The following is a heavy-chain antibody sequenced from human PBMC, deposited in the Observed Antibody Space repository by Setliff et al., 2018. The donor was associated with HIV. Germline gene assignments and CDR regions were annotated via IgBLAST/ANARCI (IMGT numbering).Heavy chain of an antibody. J-gene: IGHJ4*02. V-gene: IGHV4-39*01. D-gene: IGHD3-10*01. CDR2: ISSSGNT. Sequence: ASETLSLTCTVSGGSISSTSYYWGWIRQPPGTGLEWIGSISSSGNTYYNPSLKSRVTISLDTSRNQFSLKLGSVTAADTAMYYCARAYFGSGIYYWGQGTLVTVSS. CDR1: GGSISSTSYY. CDR3: ARAYFGSGIYY.